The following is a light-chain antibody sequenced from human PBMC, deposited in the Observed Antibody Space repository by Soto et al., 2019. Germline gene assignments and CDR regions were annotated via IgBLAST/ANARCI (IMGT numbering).Light chain of an antibody. J-gene: IGLJ2*01. Sequence: QSVLTQPPSLSAAPGQKVTISCSGSSSNIGRNSVSWYQHLPGTAPKLLIYAKTNRPSGVPDRFSGSWSGTAASLAITGLRAEDEADYYCQSYDNSLSGVVFGGGTKLTVL. V-gene: IGLV1-40*01. CDR1: SSNIGRNS. CDR2: AKT. CDR3: QSYDNSLSGVV.